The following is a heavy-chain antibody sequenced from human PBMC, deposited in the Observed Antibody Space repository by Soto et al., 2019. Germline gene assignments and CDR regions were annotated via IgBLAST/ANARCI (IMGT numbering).Heavy chain of an antibody. Sequence: SETLSLTCAVYGGSFSGYYWSWIRQSPGRGLEWIGEINHSGSTNYTPSLKTRVTISVDTSKNQVSLKLSSVTAADTAVYYCARTTAFVSGTYPPAHFDYWGQGTRVTVSS. CDR2: INHSGST. V-gene: IGHV4-34*01. D-gene: IGHD3-16*01. CDR1: GGSFSGYY. CDR3: ARTTAFVSGTYPPAHFDY. J-gene: IGHJ4*02.